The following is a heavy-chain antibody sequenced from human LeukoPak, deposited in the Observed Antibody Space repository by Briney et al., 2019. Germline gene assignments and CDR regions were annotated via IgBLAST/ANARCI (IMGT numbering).Heavy chain of an antibody. CDR3: ARVRTTVYGSGSYYLDY. Sequence: ASVTVSCKASGYTFTSYDINWVRQATGQGLEWMGWMNPNSGNTGYAQKFQGRVTMTRNTSISTAYMELSSLRSEDTAVYYCARVRTTVYGSGSYYLDYWGQGTLVTVSS. J-gene: IGHJ4*02. V-gene: IGHV1-8*01. D-gene: IGHD3-10*01. CDR1: GYTFTSYD. CDR2: MNPNSGNT.